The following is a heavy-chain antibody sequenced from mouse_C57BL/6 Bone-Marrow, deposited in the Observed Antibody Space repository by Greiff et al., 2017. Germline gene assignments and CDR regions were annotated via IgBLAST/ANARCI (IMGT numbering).Heavy chain of an antibody. CDR2: INPNNGGT. V-gene: IGHV1-26*01. CDR3: ARGDY. Sequence: VQLQQSGPELVKPGASVKISCKASGYTFTDYYMNWVKQSHGKSLEWIGAINPNNGGTSYNQKFKGKATLTVDKSSSTAYMELRSRTSEDSAVYYCARGDYWGQGTSVTVSS. CDR1: GYTFTDYY. J-gene: IGHJ4*01.